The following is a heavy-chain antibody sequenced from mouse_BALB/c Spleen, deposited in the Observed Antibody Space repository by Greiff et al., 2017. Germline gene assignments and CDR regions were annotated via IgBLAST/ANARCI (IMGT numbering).Heavy chain of an antibody. CDR1: GFTFSSYG. Sequence: DVKLVESGGDLVKPGGSLKLSCAASGFTFSSYGMSWVRQTPDKRLEWVATISSGGSYTYYPDSVKGRFTISRDNAKNTLYLQMSSLKSEDTAMYYCARRGDYDVRDYAMDYWGQGTSVTVSS. CDR3: ARRGDYDVRDYAMDY. J-gene: IGHJ4*01. D-gene: IGHD2-4*01. CDR2: ISSGGSYT. V-gene: IGHV5-6*02.